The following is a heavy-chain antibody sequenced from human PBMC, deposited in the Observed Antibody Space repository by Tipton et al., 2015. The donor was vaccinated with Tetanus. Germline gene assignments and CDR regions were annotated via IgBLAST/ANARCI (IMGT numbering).Heavy chain of an antibody. J-gene: IGHJ6*02. CDR3: ARGFYCMDV. CDR1: GYTFTSFG. Sequence: QLVQSGAEVKKPGASVKVSCKASGYTFTSFGINWVRQAPGQGLEWMGIINPKGSTTAYSQKFQGRFTMTRDTSTSTLYMELTSLTSDDTAVYYCARGFYCMDVWGQGTTVTVSS. CDR2: INPKGSTT. V-gene: IGHV1-46*01.